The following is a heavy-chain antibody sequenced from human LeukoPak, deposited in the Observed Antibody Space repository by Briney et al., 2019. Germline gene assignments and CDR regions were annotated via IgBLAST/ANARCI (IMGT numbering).Heavy chain of an antibody. CDR3: VRDHRSGLDGFDI. J-gene: IGHJ3*02. D-gene: IGHD3-10*01. Sequence: GGSLRLSCVASGFTFSSYAMSWVRQAPGKGLEWVSGISGSGGSTYYADSVKGRFTISRDNSKNTLSLQMNSLRAEDTAVYYCVRDHRSGLDGFDIWGQGTMVTVSS. V-gene: IGHV3-23*01. CDR1: GFTFSSYA. CDR2: ISGSGGST.